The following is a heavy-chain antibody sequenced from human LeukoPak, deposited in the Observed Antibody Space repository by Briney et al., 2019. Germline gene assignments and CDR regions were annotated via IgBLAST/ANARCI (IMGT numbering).Heavy chain of an antibody. CDR1: GCSFTDYW. Sequence: GESLKISCQGSGCSFTDYWIGWVRQMPGKGLEWVGKFYPVDSDIKYSPAFQGQVTISADKSINTFYLQWSSLKASDTAVYYCARRTESARGYYLTLDYWGQGTLVTVSS. CDR3: ARRTESARGYYLTLDY. D-gene: IGHD3-22*01. J-gene: IGHJ4*02. V-gene: IGHV5-51*01. CDR2: FYPVDSDI.